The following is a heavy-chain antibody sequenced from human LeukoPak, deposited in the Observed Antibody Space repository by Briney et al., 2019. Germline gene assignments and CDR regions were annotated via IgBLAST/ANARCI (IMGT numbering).Heavy chain of an antibody. V-gene: IGHV3-53*01. CDR1: GFTVSSNY. D-gene: IGHD2-8*01. Sequence: PGGSLRLSCAASGFTVSSNYMSWVRQAPGKGLEWVSVFYSGGSTYYADSVKGRFTISRDNSKNTLYLQMNSLRAEDTAVYYCAKFPLVYGYFDYWGQGTLVTVSP. CDR3: AKFPLVYGYFDY. CDR2: FYSGGST. J-gene: IGHJ4*02.